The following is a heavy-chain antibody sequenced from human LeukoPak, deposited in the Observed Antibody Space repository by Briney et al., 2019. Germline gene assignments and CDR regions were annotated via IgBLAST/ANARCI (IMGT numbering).Heavy chain of an antibody. D-gene: IGHD5-12*01. CDR3: ARDSGYDFDFDY. CDR1: GYTFTGYY. J-gene: IGHJ4*02. CDR2: INPNSGGT. V-gene: IGHV1-2*02. Sequence: ASVKVSCKASGYTFTGYYIHWVRQAPGQGLEWMGWINPNSGGTNYAQKFQGRVTMTRDTSISTAYMELSRLRSDDTAVYYCARDSGYDFDFDYWGQGTLVTVSS.